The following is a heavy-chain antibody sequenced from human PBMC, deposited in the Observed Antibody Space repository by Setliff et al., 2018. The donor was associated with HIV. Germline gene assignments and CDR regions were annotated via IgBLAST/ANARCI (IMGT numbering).Heavy chain of an antibody. D-gene: IGHD3-3*01. Sequence: KTGGSLRLSCAASGFTFSSYSMNWVRQAPGKGLEWVSSISSSSSYIYYADSVKGRFTISRDNAKNSLYLQMNSLRAEDTAVYYCAREYKRYNFWSGSGFGRSWFDPWGQGSLVTLSS. CDR1: GFTFSSYS. CDR2: ISSSSSYI. J-gene: IGHJ5*02. V-gene: IGHV3-21*01. CDR3: AREYKRYNFWSGSGFGRSWFDP.